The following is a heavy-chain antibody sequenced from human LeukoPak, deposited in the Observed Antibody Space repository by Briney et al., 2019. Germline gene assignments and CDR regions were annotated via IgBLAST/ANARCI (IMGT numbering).Heavy chain of an antibody. CDR3: ARSQSPYVDFWSGYYTSYYYYGMDV. CDR2: ISSSGSTI. V-gene: IGHV3-48*04. D-gene: IGHD3-3*01. Sequence: GGFLRLSCAASGFTFSSYTMSWVRQAPGKGLEWVSYISSSGSTIYYADSVKGRFTISRDNAKNSLYLQMNSLRAEDTAVYYCARSQSPYVDFWSGYYTSYYYYGMDVWGQGTTVTVSS. CDR1: GFTFSSYT. J-gene: IGHJ6*02.